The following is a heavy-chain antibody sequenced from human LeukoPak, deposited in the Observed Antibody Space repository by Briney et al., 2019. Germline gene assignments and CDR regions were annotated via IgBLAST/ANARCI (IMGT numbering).Heavy chain of an antibody. CDR2: IYYSGST. CDR1: GGSISSYY. Sequence: SETLSLTCTVSGGSISSYYWSWIRQPPGKGLEWIGYIYYSGSTNYNPSLKSRVTISVDTSKNQFSLKLSSVTAADTAVYYWGSGAGYSYVQNFDYWAREPWSPSPQ. V-gene: IGHV4-59*12. D-gene: IGHD5-18*01. J-gene: IGHJ4*02. CDR3: GSGAGYSYVQNFDY.